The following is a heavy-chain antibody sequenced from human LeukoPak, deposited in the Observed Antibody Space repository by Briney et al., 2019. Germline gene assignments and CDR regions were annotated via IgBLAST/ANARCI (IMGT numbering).Heavy chain of an antibody. CDR2: INHSGST. J-gene: IGHJ4*02. V-gene: IGHV4-34*01. CDR1: GFTFSNYW. Sequence: PGGSLRLSCAASGFTFSNYWMTWIRQPPGKGLEWIGEINHSGSTNYNPSLKSRVTISVDTSKNQFSLKLSSVTAADTAVYYCARGQLVLQDIDYWGQGTLVTVSS. D-gene: IGHD6-6*01. CDR3: ARGQLVLQDIDY.